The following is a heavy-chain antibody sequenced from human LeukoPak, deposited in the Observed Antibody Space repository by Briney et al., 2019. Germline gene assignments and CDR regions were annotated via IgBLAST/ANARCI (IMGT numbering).Heavy chain of an antibody. CDR1: GGSISSYY. J-gene: IGHJ4*02. Sequence: SETLSLTCTVSGGSISSYYWSWNRQPAGKGLEWIGRIYTSGSTNYNPSLKSRVTMSVDTSKNQFFLKLSSVTAADTAVYYCARDRVFYGGNSGYYFDYWGQGTLVTVSP. CDR2: IYTSGST. V-gene: IGHV4-4*07. D-gene: IGHD4-23*01. CDR3: ARDRVFYGGNSGYYFDY.